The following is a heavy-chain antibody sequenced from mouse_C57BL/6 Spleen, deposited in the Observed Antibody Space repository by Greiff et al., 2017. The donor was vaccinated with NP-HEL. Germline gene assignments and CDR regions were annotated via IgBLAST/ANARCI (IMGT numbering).Heavy chain of an antibody. Sequence: EVQRVESGGDLVKPGGSLKLSCAASGFTFSSYGMSWVRQTPDKRLEWVATISSGGSYTYYPDSVKGRFTISRDNAKNTLYLQMSSLKSEDTAMYYCARLPMVTTRGYAMDYWGQGTSVTVSS. D-gene: IGHD2-2*01. V-gene: IGHV5-6*01. CDR2: ISSGGSYT. CDR3: ARLPMVTTRGYAMDY. J-gene: IGHJ4*01. CDR1: GFTFSSYG.